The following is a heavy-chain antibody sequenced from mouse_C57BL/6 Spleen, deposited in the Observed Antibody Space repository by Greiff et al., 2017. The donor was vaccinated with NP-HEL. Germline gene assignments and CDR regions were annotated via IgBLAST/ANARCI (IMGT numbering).Heavy chain of an antibody. CDR2: ISYDGSN. CDR3: ASYGQRQID. D-gene: IGHD1-1*02. V-gene: IGHV3-6*01. CDR1: GYSITSGYY. Sequence: EVKLQESGPGLVKPSQSLSLTCSVTGYSITSGYYWNWIRQFPGNKLEWMGYISYDGSNNYNPSLKNRISITRDTSKNQFFLKLNSVTTEDTATYYCASYGQRQIDWGQGTTLTVSS. J-gene: IGHJ2*01.